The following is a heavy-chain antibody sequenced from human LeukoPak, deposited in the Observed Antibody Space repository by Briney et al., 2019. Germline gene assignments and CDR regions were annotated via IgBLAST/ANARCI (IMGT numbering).Heavy chain of an antibody. CDR2: IYHTGSA. J-gene: IGHJ4*02. D-gene: IGHD3-22*01. Sequence: SETPSLTCTVSGGSMNNYYWSWIRQSPGKGLEWVGYIYHTGSATYKPSLKSRVTLSLDTSKNLFSLRLNSVTAADTAVYYCARGRGDSKGTSFDFWGQGTLVTVSS. V-gene: IGHV4-59*01. CDR1: GGSMNNYY. CDR3: ARGRGDSKGTSFDF.